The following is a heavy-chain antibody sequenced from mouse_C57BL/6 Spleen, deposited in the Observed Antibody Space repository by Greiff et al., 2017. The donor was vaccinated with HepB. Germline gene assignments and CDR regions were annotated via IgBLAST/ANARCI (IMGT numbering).Heavy chain of an antibody. J-gene: IGHJ4*01. D-gene: IGHD1-1*01. CDR1: GYTFTDYY. V-gene: IGHV1-19*01. CDR3: ARSATVAYAMDY. CDR2: INPYNGGT. Sequence: VQLQQSGPVLVKPGASVKMSCKASGYTFTDYYMNWVKQSHGKSLEWIGVINPYNGGTSYNQKFKGKATLTVDKSSSTAYMELNSLTSEDSAVYYCARSATVAYAMDYWGQGTSVSVSS.